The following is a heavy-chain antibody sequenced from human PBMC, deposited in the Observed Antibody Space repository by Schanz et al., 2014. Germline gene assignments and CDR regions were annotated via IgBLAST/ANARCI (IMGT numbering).Heavy chain of an antibody. CDR3: ARSGSSNWYFFDY. Sequence: QVQLVQSGAEVKKPGASVKVSCEASRYTFTSYGINWVRQAPGQGLEWMGMINPSGGSTTYAQKFQGRVTMTRDTSTSTVYMELSSLRSEDTAVYYCARSGSSNWYFFDYWGQGTLVTVSS. CDR1: RYTFTSYG. J-gene: IGHJ4*02. V-gene: IGHV1-46*01. CDR2: INPSGGST. D-gene: IGHD6-13*01.